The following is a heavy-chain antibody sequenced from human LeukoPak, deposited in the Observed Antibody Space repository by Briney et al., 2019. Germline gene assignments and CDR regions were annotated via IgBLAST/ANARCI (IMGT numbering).Heavy chain of an antibody. Sequence: SETLSLTCTVSGGSISSYYWNWIRQPPGKGLEWIGYIYYSGSTNYNPSLKSRVTISVDTSKNQFSLKLSSVTAADTAVYYCARQWGSGWQNWFDSWGQGTLVTVSS. J-gene: IGHJ5*01. V-gene: IGHV4-59*08. D-gene: IGHD6-19*01. CDR1: GGSISSYY. CDR2: IYYSGST. CDR3: ARQWGSGWQNWFDS.